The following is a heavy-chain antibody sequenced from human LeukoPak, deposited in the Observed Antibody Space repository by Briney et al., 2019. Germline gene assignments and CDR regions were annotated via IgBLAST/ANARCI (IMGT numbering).Heavy chain of an antibody. CDR2: ISSSSSTI. CDR3: ARVIDYGDYPPSFHYYYYMDV. V-gene: IGHV3-48*01. D-gene: IGHD4-17*01. J-gene: IGHJ6*03. CDR1: GFTFSSYS. Sequence: PGGSLRLSCAASGFTFSSYSMNWVRQAPGKGLEWVSDISSSSSTIYYADSVKGRFTISRDNAKNSLYLEMNSLRAEDTAVYYCARVIDYGDYPPSFHYYYYMDVWGKGTTVTISS.